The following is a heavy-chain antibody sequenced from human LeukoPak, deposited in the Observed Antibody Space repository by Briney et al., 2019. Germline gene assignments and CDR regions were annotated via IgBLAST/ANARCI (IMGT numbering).Heavy chain of an antibody. D-gene: IGHD2-21*02. CDR3: ARGDEAYCGSDCYDAFDI. V-gene: IGHV1-69*06. Sequence: AVKVSCKASGGTFSSYAISWVRQAPGQGLEWMGGIIPIFGTTNYTQKFQGRVTITADKSTSTAYMELSSLRSEDTAVSFCARGDEAYCGSDCYDAFDIWGQGTMVIVSS. J-gene: IGHJ3*02. CDR2: IIPIFGTT. CDR1: GGTFSSYA.